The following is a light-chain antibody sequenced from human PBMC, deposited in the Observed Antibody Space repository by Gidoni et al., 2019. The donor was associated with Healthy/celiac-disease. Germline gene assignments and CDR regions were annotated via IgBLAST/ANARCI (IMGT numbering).Light chain of an antibody. V-gene: IGKV1-5*03. CDR3: QQYNSSPWT. J-gene: IGKJ2*02. CDR1: QSISSW. CDR2: KAS. Sequence: DIQMTQSPSTLSASVGDRVTITCRASQSISSWLAWYQQKPGKAPKLLIYKASSLESGVPSRFSGSGSGTEFTLTIISLQPDDFATYYCQQYNSSPWTFGQGTKLEIK.